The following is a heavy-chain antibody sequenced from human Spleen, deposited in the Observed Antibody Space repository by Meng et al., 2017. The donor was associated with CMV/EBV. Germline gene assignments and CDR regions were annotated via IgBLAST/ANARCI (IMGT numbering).Heavy chain of an antibody. CDR2: LSYGGNI. CDR3: ARGETTSGLRFDP. J-gene: IGHJ5*02. D-gene: IGHD1/OR15-1a*01. Sequence: SETLSLTCTVSGASITSSSYFWDWIRQSPGKGLEWIGSLSYGGNIYYNSSLKSRVTISVDTSKNQFSLKLSSLTAADTALYYCARGETTSGLRFDPWGQGTLVTVSS. V-gene: IGHV4-39*07. CDR1: GASITSSSYF.